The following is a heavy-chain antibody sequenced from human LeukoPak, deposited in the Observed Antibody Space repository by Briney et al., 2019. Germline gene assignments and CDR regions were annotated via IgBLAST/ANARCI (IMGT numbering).Heavy chain of an antibody. J-gene: IGHJ5*02. Sequence: SETLSLTCTVSGGSISSYYWSWIRQPAGKGLEWIGRIYTSGSTNYNPSLKSRVTMSVDMSKNQFSLKLSSVTAADTAVYYCARAKGVARSNWFDPWGQGTLVTVSS. CDR2: IYTSGST. CDR3: ARAKGVARSNWFDP. V-gene: IGHV4-4*07. CDR1: GGSISSYY. D-gene: IGHD2-15*01.